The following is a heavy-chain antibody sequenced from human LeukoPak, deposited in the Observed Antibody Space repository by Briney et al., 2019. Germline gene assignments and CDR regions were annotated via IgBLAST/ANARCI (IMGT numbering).Heavy chain of an antibody. CDR1: GFTFSSYG. J-gene: IGHJ4*02. D-gene: IGHD1-26*01. CDR3: AKDHSGSYYRPAYFDY. Sequence: PGGSLRLSCAASGFTFSSYGMHWVRQAPGKGLEWVAFIRYDGSNKYYADSVKGRFTISRDNSKNTLYLQMNSLRAEDTAVYYCAKDHSGSYYRPAYFDYWGQGTLVTVSS. V-gene: IGHV3-30*02. CDR2: IRYDGSNK.